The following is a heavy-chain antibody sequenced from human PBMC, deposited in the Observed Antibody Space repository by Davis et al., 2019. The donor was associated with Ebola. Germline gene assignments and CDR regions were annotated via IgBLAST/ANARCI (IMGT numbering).Heavy chain of an antibody. CDR2: IYYSGST. V-gene: IGHV4-39*07. D-gene: IGHD3-10*01. CDR3: ARVWNDYGSGSYYDY. CDR1: GGSISSTSYS. Sequence: MPSETLSLTCTVSGGSISSTSYSWGCTRQPPGKGPEWIGSIYYSGSTYYNPSLKSRVTISVDTSKNQFSLKLSSVTTADTAVYYCARVWNDYGSGSYYDYWGQGILVTVST. J-gene: IGHJ4*02.